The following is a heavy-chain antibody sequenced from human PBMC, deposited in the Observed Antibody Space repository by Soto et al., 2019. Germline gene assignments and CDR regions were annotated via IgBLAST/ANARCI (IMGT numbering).Heavy chain of an antibody. D-gene: IGHD6-19*01. Sequence: QVQLVQSGAEVKRPGASVKVSCTTSGYEFADYNMNWVRQATGRGLEWLGYMNSFSGGSDFAPKFQDRLTLTKNTSISTGYLELTNLRDDDTAVYYCARGSAFQRTGNSDFWGQGTPVTVSS. CDR3: ARGSAFQRTGNSDF. J-gene: IGHJ4*02. CDR2: MNSFSGGS. V-gene: IGHV1-8*02. CDR1: GYEFADYN.